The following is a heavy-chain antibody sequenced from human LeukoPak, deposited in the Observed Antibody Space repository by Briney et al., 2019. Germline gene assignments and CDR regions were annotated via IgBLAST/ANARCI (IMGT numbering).Heavy chain of an antibody. V-gene: IGHV4-39*07. CDR1: GGSISSSSYY. J-gene: IGHJ3*02. Sequence: SETLSLTCTVSGGSISSSSYYWGWIRQPPGKGLEWIGEIYHSGSTYYNPSLKSRVTISVDRSKDQFSLKLSSVTAADTAVYYCATYEYSSSSPTFDIWGQGTMVTVSS. CDR2: IYHSGST. D-gene: IGHD6-6*01. CDR3: ATYEYSSSSPTFDI.